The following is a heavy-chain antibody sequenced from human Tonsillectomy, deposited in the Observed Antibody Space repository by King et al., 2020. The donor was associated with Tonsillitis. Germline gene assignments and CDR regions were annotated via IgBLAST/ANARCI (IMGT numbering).Heavy chain of an antibody. D-gene: IGHD3-10*01. Sequence: QLQESGPGLVKPSETLSLTCTVSGGSISSSSYYWGWIRQPPGKGLEWIGSIYYSGSTYYNPSLKSRVTISVDTSKNQFSLKLSSVTAADTAVYYCSRRGKKSSTLCGSGRDYWYFDLWGRGTLVTVSS. CDR3: SRRGKKSSTLCGSGRDYWYFDL. V-gene: IGHV4-39*01. J-gene: IGHJ2*01. CDR2: IYYSGST. CDR1: GGSISSSSYY.